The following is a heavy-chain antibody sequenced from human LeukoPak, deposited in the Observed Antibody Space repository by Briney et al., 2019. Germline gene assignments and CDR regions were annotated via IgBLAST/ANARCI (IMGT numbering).Heavy chain of an antibody. Sequence: PGGSLRLSCAASGFTFSSYAMHLVRQAPGKGLEYVSAISSNGGSTYYANSVKGRFTTSRDNSKNTLYLQMGSLRAEDMAVYYCARVRLSGSYFFDYWGQGTLVTVSS. CDR1: GFTFSSYA. CDR2: ISSNGGST. CDR3: ARVRLSGSYFFDY. J-gene: IGHJ4*02. V-gene: IGHV3-64*01. D-gene: IGHD1-26*01.